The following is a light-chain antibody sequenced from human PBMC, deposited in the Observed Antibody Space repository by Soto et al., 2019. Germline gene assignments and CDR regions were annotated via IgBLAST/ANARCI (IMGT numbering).Light chain of an antibody. J-gene: IGKJ4*01. V-gene: IGKV1-5*01. CDR2: DAS. CDR3: QQYNHYSGLT. CDR1: QSISRW. Sequence: DIKMTQSPSILSASVGDRVPITCRARQSISRWLAWYQQKPGKAPKLLIYDASSLESGVPSRFSGSGSGTEFTLTISSLQPDDFATYYCQQYNHYSGLTFGGGTKVDIK.